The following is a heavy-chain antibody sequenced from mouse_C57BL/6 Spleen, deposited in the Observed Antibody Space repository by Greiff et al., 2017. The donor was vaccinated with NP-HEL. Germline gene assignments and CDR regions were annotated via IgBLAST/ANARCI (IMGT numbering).Heavy chain of an antibody. CDR2: IHPNSGST. V-gene: IGHV1-64*01. D-gene: IGHD1-1*01. CDR3: ARGGGSSLYYFDY. Sequence: VKLQESGAELVKPGASVKLSCKASGYTFTSYWMHWVKQRPGQGLEWIGMIHPNSGSTNYNEKFKSKSTLTVDKSSSTAYMQLSSLTSEDSAVYYCARGGGSSLYYFDYWGQGTTLTVSS. J-gene: IGHJ2*01. CDR1: GYTFTSYW.